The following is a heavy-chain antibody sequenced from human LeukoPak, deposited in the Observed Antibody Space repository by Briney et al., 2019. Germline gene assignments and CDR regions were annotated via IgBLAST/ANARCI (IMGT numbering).Heavy chain of an antibody. V-gene: IGHV4-39*07. D-gene: IGHD3-22*01. CDR2: IHYRGST. CDR3: ARTGDSSGYYRNALDY. Sequence: SETLSLTCTVSGGSISSSSYYWGWIRQPPGKGLEWVGSIHYRGSTYYNPCLRSRITLSLDTSKSQFSLSLSSVTAADTAVYYCARTGDSSGYYRNALDYWGQGTLVTVSS. CDR1: GGSISSSSYY. J-gene: IGHJ4*02.